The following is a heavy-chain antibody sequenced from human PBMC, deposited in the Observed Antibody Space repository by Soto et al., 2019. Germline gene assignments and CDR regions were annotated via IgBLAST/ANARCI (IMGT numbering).Heavy chain of an antibody. CDR1: GFIFNTYG. Sequence: QVQLVESGGGVVQPVRSLRLSCAASGFIFNTYGMHCVRPAPGKGLEWVADLSYDGSNKYYAGSVKGRLTISRDNSKNTLYLQMNSLRAEDTAVYYCAKGQHCSTTSCYFYFYGMDVWGQGTKVAVSS. CDR3: AKGQHCSTTSCYFYFYGMDV. J-gene: IGHJ6*02. CDR2: LSYDGSNK. D-gene: IGHD2-2*01. V-gene: IGHV3-30*18.